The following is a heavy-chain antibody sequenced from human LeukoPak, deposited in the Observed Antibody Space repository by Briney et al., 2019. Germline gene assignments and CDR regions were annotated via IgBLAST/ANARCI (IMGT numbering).Heavy chain of an antibody. D-gene: IGHD6-6*01. Sequence: GASVKVSCKASGGTFSSYAISWVRQAPGQGLEWMGGIIPIFGTANYAQKFQGRVTITTDESTSTAYMELSSLRSEDTAVYYCATQTYSSSPYFDYWGQGTLVTVSS. CDR3: ATQTYSSSPYFDY. CDR1: GGTFSSYA. V-gene: IGHV1-69*05. J-gene: IGHJ4*02. CDR2: IIPIFGTA.